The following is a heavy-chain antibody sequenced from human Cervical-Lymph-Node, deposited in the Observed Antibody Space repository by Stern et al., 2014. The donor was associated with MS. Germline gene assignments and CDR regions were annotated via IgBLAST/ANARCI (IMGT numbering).Heavy chain of an antibody. CDR2: ISADSGAT. V-gene: IGHV1-18*01. CDR3: ARDKMHAFDY. D-gene: IGHD2-8*01. CDR1: GYTFTSYG. J-gene: IGHJ4*02. Sequence: QVQLVQSGTEVKKPGASLIVSCKASGYTFTSYGISLVRQAPGQGLEWVGWISADSGATKYVQNLRDRITLTRDTSTGTAYMELRTLRYEDTAVYYCARDKMHAFDYWGQGTLVSVSS.